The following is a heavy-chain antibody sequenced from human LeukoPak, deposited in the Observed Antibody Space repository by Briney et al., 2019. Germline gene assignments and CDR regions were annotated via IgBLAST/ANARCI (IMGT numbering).Heavy chain of an antibody. Sequence: SETLSLTCIVSGGSISSSNQYWGWIRQPPGKGLEWIGNIYYSGSTYYNSSLKSRVTISVDTSKNQFSLRLSSVTAADTAVYYCARDYRLTQIQYWGQGTLVTVSS. V-gene: IGHV4-39*07. D-gene: IGHD1-26*01. CDR3: ARDYRLTQIQY. CDR1: GGSISSSNQY. CDR2: IYYSGST. J-gene: IGHJ1*01.